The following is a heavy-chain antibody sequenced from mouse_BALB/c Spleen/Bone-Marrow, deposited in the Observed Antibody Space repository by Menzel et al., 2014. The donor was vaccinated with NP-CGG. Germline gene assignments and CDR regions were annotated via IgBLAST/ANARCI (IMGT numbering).Heavy chain of an antibody. J-gene: IGHJ2*01. V-gene: IGHV5-4*02. D-gene: IGHD2-4*01. Sequence: EVKLMESGGGLVKPGGSLKLSCAASGFTFGDYYMYWVRQTPEKRLEWVATTSDGGSYTYYPDSVKGRFTISRDNAKNNLSLQMSSLKSEDAAMYYCARVSYDYFDYWGQGTTLTVSS. CDR2: TSDGGSYT. CDR1: GFTFGDYY. CDR3: ARVSYDYFDY.